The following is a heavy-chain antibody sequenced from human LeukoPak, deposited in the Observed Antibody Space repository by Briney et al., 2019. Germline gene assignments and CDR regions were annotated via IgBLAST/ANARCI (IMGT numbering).Heavy chain of an antibody. CDR3: AKASYNYGPNDN. CDR1: GFTFSSYA. Sequence: GGSLRLSCAASGFTFSSYAMSWVRQAPGKGLEWVSGISAGGGTTYYADSVKGRLTISRDNSKNTLYLQMNSLRAEDTAVYYCAKASYNYGPNDNWGQGTLVNGS. V-gene: IGHV3-23*01. D-gene: IGHD4/OR15-4a*01. J-gene: IGHJ4*02. CDR2: ISAGGGTT.